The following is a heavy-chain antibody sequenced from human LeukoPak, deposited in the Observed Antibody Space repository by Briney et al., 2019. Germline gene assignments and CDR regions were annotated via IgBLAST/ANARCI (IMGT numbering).Heavy chain of an antibody. CDR3: ARSNNGDRGYYYFDF. Sequence: GGSLRLSCATSGFTVRDYYMNWVRQAPGKGLEWVSLLYSGGYTYYADSVKGRFTISRGNSKNTLYLQMNSLRAEDTAVYYCARSNNGDRGYYYFDFWGQGTLVTVSS. J-gene: IGHJ4*02. CDR1: GFTVRDYY. D-gene: IGHD4-17*01. CDR2: LYSGGYT. V-gene: IGHV3-53*01.